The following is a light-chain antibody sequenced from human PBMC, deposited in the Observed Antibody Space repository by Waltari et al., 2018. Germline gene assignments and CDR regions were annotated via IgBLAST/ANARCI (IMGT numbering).Light chain of an antibody. Sequence: QSALTQPASVSGSPGQSITISCTGTSSDVGGYDFVSWYQQYPGKAPKLVIYDVYYRPSGVSHRFSASKSGNTASLTISGLQTEVEADYYCSSYTSISTSVVFGGGTKLTVL. CDR1: SSDVGGYDF. V-gene: IGLV2-14*03. CDR2: DVY. J-gene: IGLJ2*01. CDR3: SSYTSISTSVV.